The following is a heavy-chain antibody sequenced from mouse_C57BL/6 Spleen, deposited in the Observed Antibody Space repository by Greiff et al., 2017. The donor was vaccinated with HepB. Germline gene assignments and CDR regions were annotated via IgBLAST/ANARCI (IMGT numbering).Heavy chain of an antibody. V-gene: IGHV1-64*01. CDR1: GYTFTSYW. D-gene: IGHD1-1*01. J-gene: IGHJ2*01. Sequence: QVQLQQSEAELVKPGASVKLSCKASGYTFTSYWMHWVKQRPGQGLEWIGMIHPNSGSTNYNEKFKSKATLTVDKSSSTAYMQLSSLTSEDSAVYYCARDGSSYVPHYFDYWGQGTTLTVSS. CDR2: IHPNSGST. CDR3: ARDGSSYVPHYFDY.